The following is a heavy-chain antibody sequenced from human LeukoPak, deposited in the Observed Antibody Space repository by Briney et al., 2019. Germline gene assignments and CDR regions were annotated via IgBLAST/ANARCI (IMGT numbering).Heavy chain of an antibody. Sequence: SETLSLTCAVYGGSFSGYYWSWIRQPPGKGLEWIGEINHSGSTYYNPSLKSRVTISVDTSKNQFSLKLSSVTAADTAVYYCATIYCGGDCFRPHRPQSPYFYYYMDVWGKGTTVTVSS. CDR2: INHSGST. CDR1: GGSFSGYY. J-gene: IGHJ6*03. CDR3: ATIYCGGDCFRPHRPQSPYFYYYMDV. V-gene: IGHV4-34*01. D-gene: IGHD2-21*02.